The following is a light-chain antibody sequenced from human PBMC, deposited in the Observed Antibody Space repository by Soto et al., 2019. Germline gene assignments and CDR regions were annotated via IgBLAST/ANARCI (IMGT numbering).Light chain of an antibody. Sequence: DIQMTQSPSTLSASVGDRVTITCRASQSISTWLAWYQQKPGKAPKLLIYTASNLERGVPSRFSGSGSGTEFTLTISSLQPDDFATYDCQQHNSYPRTFGQGTKVEIK. CDR1: QSISTW. J-gene: IGKJ1*01. CDR2: TAS. V-gene: IGKV1-5*03. CDR3: QQHNSYPRT.